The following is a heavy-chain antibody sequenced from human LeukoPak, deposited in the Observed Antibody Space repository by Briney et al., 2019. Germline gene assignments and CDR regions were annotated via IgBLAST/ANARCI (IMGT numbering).Heavy chain of an antibody. Sequence: GGSLRLSCATSGFSFSSTFLNWVRQAPGKGLEWVSSISNSSSYIYYADSVKGRFTISRDNAKNSLYLQMNSLRAEDTAVYYCARDLSFGYDSSGSFDYWGQGTLVTVSS. CDR2: ISNSSSYI. D-gene: IGHD3-22*01. V-gene: IGHV3-21*01. J-gene: IGHJ4*02. CDR1: GFSFSSTF. CDR3: ARDLSFGYDSSGSFDY.